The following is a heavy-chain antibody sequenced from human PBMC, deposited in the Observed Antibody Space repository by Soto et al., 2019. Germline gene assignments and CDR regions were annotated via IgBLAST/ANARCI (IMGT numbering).Heavy chain of an antibody. CDR1: GFTFSSYI. Sequence: VGSLRLSCAASGFTFSSYIMNWVRQAPGKGLEWVSSISSRSNYMYYADSVKGRFTISRDNAKNSLYLQMNSLRAEDTAAYYCARANYDSSGLYYFDSWGQGTLVTVSS. CDR3: ARANYDSSGLYYFDS. CDR2: ISSRSNYM. V-gene: IGHV3-21*01. D-gene: IGHD3-22*01. J-gene: IGHJ4*02.